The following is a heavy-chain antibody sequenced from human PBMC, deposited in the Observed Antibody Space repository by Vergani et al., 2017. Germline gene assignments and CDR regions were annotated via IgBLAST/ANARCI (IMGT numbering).Heavy chain of an antibody. CDR2: MHYSGNT. Sequence: QLQLQESGPGLVKPSETLSLTCTVSGGSIIHSSYYWGWIRQTPGKGLEYIAYMHYSGNTNYRPSLKSRVTISMDTSKNQFSLKLSSVTAADTALYYCAGGIVGTLYDYWGPGTLVAVSS. J-gene: IGHJ4*02. CDR3: AGGIVGTLYDY. D-gene: IGHD1/OR15-1a*01. V-gene: IGHV4-61*05. CDR1: GGSIIHSSYY.